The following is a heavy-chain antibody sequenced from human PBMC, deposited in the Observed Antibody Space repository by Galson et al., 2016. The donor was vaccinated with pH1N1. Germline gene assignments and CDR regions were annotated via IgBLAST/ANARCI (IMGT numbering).Heavy chain of an antibody. Sequence: SLRLSCAASGFTFSSYWMHWVRQAPGKGMEWVANIKQDGSQIYYVDSVKGRFTISSDNAKNSLYLQMNRLRAEDTALYYCAGAIGANSAYWGQGTLVTVSS. D-gene: IGHD4-23*01. CDR2: IKQDGSQI. V-gene: IGHV3-7*04. CDR3: AGAIGANSAY. J-gene: IGHJ4*02. CDR1: GFTFSSYW.